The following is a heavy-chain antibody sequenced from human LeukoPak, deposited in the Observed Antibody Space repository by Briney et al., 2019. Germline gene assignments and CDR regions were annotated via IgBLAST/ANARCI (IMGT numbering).Heavy chain of an antibody. CDR1: GFTFSSYA. CDR2: ISYEGKDD. Sequence: PGGSLRLSCAASGFTFSSYAMSWVRQAPGTGLEWVAMISYEGKDDYYADSVKGRFTISRDNAKNSMYLQMNSLRPEDTAVYYCAREVWTMMDYWGQGTLVTVSS. J-gene: IGHJ4*02. CDR3: AREVWTMMDY. V-gene: IGHV3-30*03. D-gene: IGHD3-22*01.